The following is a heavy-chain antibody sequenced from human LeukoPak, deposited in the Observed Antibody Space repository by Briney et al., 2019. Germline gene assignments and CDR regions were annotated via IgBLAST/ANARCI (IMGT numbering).Heavy chain of an antibody. D-gene: IGHD6-19*01. CDR1: GYTFTDYY. Sequence: GASVKVSCKASGYTFTDYYMHWVRQAPGRGLEWVGIINPGGGGTKSAPQFQGRVTMTRDTSTSTVYMELSSLRSEDTAMYYCARGGSGRWNWFDPWGQGTLVTVSS. J-gene: IGHJ5*02. CDR2: INPGGGGT. V-gene: IGHV1-46*01. CDR3: ARGGSGRWNWFDP.